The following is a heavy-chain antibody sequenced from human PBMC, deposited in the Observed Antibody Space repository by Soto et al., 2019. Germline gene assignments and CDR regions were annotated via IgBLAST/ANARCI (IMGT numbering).Heavy chain of an antibody. D-gene: IGHD3-3*01. CDR3: AKEYPRADDFWSGYPPGYFDY. Sequence: GGSLRLSCAASGFTFSSYAMSWVRQAPGKGLEWVSAISGSGGSTYYADSVKGRFTISRDNSKNTLYLQMNSLRAEDTAVYYCAKEYPRADDFWSGYPPGYFDYWGQGTLVTVSS. CDR1: GFTFSSYA. J-gene: IGHJ4*02. CDR2: ISGSGGST. V-gene: IGHV3-23*01.